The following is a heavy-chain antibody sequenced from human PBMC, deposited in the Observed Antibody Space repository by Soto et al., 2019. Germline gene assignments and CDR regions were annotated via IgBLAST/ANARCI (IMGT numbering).Heavy chain of an antibody. V-gene: IGHV5-51*01. D-gene: IGHD3-16*01. Sequence: KISCKGSGYSFTSYWIGWVRQMPGKGLEWMGIIYPGDSDTRYSPSFQGQVTISADKSISTAYLQMNSLRAEDTAVYYCAREPYSDYVMDVWGQGTPVTVSS. J-gene: IGHJ6*02. CDR1: GYSFTSYW. CDR3: AREPYSDYVMDV. CDR2: IYPGDSDT.